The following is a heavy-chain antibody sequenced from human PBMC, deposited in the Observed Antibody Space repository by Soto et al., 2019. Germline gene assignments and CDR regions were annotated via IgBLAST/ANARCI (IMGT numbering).Heavy chain of an antibody. CDR1: GGSISSGGYY. J-gene: IGHJ3*02. Sequence: TSETLSLTCTVSGGSISSGGYYWSWIRQHPGKGLEWIGYIYYSGSTYYNPSLKSRVTISVDTSKNQFSLKLSSVTAADTAVYYCASSSTDLDAFDIWGQGTMVTVSS. CDR2: IYYSGST. CDR3: ASSSTDLDAFDI. V-gene: IGHV4-31*03.